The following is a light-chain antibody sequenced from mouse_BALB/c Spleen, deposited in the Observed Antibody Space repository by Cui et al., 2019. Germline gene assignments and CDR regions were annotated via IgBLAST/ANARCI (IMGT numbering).Light chain of an antibody. CDR3: QQWSSNPFT. Sequence: QIVLTQSPALMSASPGEKVTLTCGASLSVSHMYWYQKKPRSSQKPWIYLTSNLASGVPARFSGSGSGTSYSLTISSMEAEDAATYYCQQWSSNPFTFGSGTKLEIK. CDR1: LSVSH. V-gene: IGKV4-68*01. CDR2: LTS. J-gene: IGKJ4*01.